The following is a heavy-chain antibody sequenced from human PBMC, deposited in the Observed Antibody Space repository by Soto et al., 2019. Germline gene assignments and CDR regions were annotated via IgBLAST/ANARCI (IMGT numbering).Heavy chain of an antibody. Sequence: SETLSLTCTVSGGSISSSSYYWGWIRQPPGKGLEWIGSIYYSGSTYYNPSLKSRVTISVDTSKNQFSLKLSSVTAADTAVYYCARGHLDYAYVDYWGQGTLVTVSS. D-gene: IGHD4-17*01. CDR2: IYYSGST. CDR3: ARGHLDYAYVDY. J-gene: IGHJ4*02. V-gene: IGHV4-39*01. CDR1: GGSISSSSYY.